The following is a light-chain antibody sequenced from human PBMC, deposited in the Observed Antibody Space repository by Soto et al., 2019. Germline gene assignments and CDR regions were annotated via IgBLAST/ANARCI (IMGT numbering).Light chain of an antibody. V-gene: IGKV1-5*03. J-gene: IGKJ4*01. Sequence: DIQMTQSPSTLSASVGDRVTITCRASQSISSWLAWYQQKPGKAPNLLIYKASSLQSGVPSRFSGSGSGTEFTLTISSLQPDDFATYYCQQYDSFSPDFGGGTKVEIK. CDR1: QSISSW. CDR2: KAS. CDR3: QQYDSFSPD.